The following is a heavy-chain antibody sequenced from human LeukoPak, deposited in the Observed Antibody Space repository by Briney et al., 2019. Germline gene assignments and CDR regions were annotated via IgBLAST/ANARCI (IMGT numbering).Heavy chain of an antibody. CDR3: ARTLPFTVATDGMDV. Sequence: PGGSLRLSCAASGFTFSDYYMSWIRQAPGKGLEWVSYISSSGSTIYYADSVKGRFTISRDNAKNSLYLQMNSLRAEDTAVYYCARTLPFTVATDGMDVWGQGTTVTVSS. D-gene: IGHD5-12*01. J-gene: IGHJ6*02. CDR1: GFTFSDYY. V-gene: IGHV3-11*04. CDR2: ISSSGSTI.